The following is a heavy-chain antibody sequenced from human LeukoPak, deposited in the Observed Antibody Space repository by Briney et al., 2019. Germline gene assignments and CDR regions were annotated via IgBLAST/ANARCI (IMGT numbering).Heavy chain of an antibody. V-gene: IGHV3-9*01. CDR1: GFTFDDYA. D-gene: IGHD3-22*01. J-gene: IGHJ4*02. CDR2: ISWNSGSI. CDR3: AKGGYDSSGSPFDY. Sequence: GRSLRLSCAASGFTFDDYAMHWVRKAPGKGLEWVSSISWNSGSIGYADSVKGRFTISRDNAKNSLYLQMNSLRAEDTALYYCAKGGYDSSGSPFDYWGQGTLVTVSS.